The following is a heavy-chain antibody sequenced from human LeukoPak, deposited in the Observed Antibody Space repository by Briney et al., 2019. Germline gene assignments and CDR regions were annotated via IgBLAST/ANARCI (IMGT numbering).Heavy chain of an antibody. J-gene: IGHJ4*02. CDR3: ARARGGNLPLDY. Sequence: GGSLRLSCAASGFTFSSYWMHWVRQAPGKGLVWVSRISSDGSGTTYADSVKGRITISRDNAKNTLHLQMNTMRPEDTAVYYCARARGGNLPLDYWGQGTLVTVSS. V-gene: IGHV3-74*01. CDR1: GFTFSSYW. D-gene: IGHD4-23*01. CDR2: ISSDGSGT.